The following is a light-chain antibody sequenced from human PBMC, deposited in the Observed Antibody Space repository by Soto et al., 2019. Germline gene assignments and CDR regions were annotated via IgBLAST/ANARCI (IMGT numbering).Light chain of an antibody. V-gene: IGLV2-14*01. CDR1: SSDVGGYNY. CDR2: DVS. CDR3: SSYKSSSLYV. Sequence: QSALTQPASVSGSPGQSITISCTGTSSDVGGYNYVSWYQQHPGKAPKLLIYDVSNRPSGVSKRFSGSKSGNTASLTISGRQAEDEADYYCSSYKSSSLYVFGNGPNLTVL. J-gene: IGLJ1*01.